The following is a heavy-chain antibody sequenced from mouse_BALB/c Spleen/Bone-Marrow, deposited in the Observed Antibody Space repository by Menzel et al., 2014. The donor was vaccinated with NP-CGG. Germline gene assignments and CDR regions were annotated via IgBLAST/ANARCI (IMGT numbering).Heavy chain of an antibody. CDR3: ARVYGNYDAMDY. Sequence: VQLQQSGAELARPGASVKISCRASGYTFTTYTMRWVKQRPGQGLEWIGYIDPSSGYTYYNQKFKDKATLTADKSSSAAYLQLSSLTSEDSAVYYCARVYGNYDAMDYWGQGTSVTVSS. J-gene: IGHJ4*01. CDR2: IDPSSGYT. CDR1: GYTFTTYT. D-gene: IGHD2-1*01. V-gene: IGHV1-4*01.